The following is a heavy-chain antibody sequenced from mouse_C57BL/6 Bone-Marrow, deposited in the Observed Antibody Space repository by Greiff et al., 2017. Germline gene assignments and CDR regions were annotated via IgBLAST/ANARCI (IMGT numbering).Heavy chain of an antibody. V-gene: IGHV1-82*01. J-gene: IGHJ2*01. CDR2: IYPGDGDT. Sequence: QVQLQQSGPELVKPGASVKISCKASGYAFSSSWMNWVKQRPGKGLEWIGRIYPGDGDTNYNGKFKGKATLTADKSSSTAYMQLSSLTSEDSAVYFCARVLYDGYLYYFDYWGQGTTLTVSS. CDR3: ARVLYDGYLYYFDY. CDR1: GYAFSSSW. D-gene: IGHD2-3*01.